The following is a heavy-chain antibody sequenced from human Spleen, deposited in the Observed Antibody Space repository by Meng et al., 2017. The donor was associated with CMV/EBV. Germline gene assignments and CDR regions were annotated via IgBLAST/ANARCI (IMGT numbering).Heavy chain of an antibody. CDR1: GFTFWSYA. V-gene: IGHV3-23*01. J-gene: IGHJ4*02. CDR2: ISGSGATT. Sequence: LSLTCAASGFTFWSYAMNWVRQAPGKGLEWVSTISGSGATTYYADSLKGRLTISRDNSKNTLYLQMNSLRAEDTAVYYCAKDREPIVVVPAAIGYWGQGTLVTVSS. D-gene: IGHD2-2*02. CDR3: AKDREPIVVVPAAIGY.